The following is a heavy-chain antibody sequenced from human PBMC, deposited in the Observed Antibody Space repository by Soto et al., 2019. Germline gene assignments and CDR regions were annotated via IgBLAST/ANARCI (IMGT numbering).Heavy chain of an antibody. CDR2: IDWDDDK. CDR3: ARIRAAPALEAVVGAFDI. D-gene: IGHD6-6*01. V-gene: IGHV2-70*10. CDR1: GGSISSYY. J-gene: IGHJ3*02. Sequence: TLSLTCTVSGGSISSYYWSWIRQPPGKGLEWIARIDWDDDKYYSTSLKTRLTISKDTSKNQVVLTMTNMDPVDTATYYCARIRAAPALEAVVGAFDIWGQGTMVTVS.